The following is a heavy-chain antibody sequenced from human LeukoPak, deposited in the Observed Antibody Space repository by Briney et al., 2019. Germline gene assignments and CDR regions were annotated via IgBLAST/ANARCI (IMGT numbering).Heavy chain of an antibody. V-gene: IGHV1-2*02. Sequence: GASVKVSCTASGYTFTGYYMHWVRQAPGQGLEWMGWINPNSGGTNYAQKFQGRVTMTRDTSISTAYMELSRLRSDDTAVYYCARIVGATGWFDPWGQGTLVTVSS. CDR1: GYTFTGYY. D-gene: IGHD1-26*01. CDR2: INPNSGGT. CDR3: ARIVGATGWFDP. J-gene: IGHJ5*02.